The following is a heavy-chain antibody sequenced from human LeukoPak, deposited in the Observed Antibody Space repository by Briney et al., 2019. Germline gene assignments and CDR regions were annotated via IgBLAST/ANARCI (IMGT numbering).Heavy chain of an antibody. V-gene: IGHV3-53*01. Sequence: GGSLRFSCAASGFTVSSNYMSWVRQAPGKGLEWVSVIYRGGNTYYADSVKGRFTISRDNSKNTLFLQMNSLRAEDTAVYYCARGYGADSGFDSWGQGTLVTVSS. CDR1: GFTVSSNY. CDR3: ARGYGADSGFDS. CDR2: IYRGGNT. D-gene: IGHD4-23*01. J-gene: IGHJ4*02.